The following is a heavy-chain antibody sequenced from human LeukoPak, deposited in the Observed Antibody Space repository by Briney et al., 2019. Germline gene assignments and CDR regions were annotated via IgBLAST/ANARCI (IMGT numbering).Heavy chain of an antibody. Sequence: PGGSLRLSCVVSGFTFNRCWMNWVRQAPGKGLEWVSGISGSGGNTHYADSVKGRFTISRDKSKNTLYLQMNSLRAEDTAMYYCAKEAMYYDNSGSNWFDPWGQGTLVIVSS. CDR3: AKEAMYYDNSGSNWFDP. CDR2: ISGSGGNT. CDR1: GFTFNRCW. D-gene: IGHD3-22*01. J-gene: IGHJ5*02. V-gene: IGHV3-23*01.